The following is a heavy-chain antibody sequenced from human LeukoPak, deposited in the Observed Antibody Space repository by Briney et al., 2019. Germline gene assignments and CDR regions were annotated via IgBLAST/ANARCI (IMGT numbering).Heavy chain of an antibody. Sequence: SETLSLTCTVSGGSISSGGYYWSWIRQPPGKGLEWIGYIYHSGSTYYNPSLKSRVTISVDRSKNQFSLKLSSVTAADTAVYYCARESYSSSSVWFDPWGQGTLVTVSS. D-gene: IGHD6-6*01. CDR2: IYHSGST. V-gene: IGHV4-30-2*01. CDR3: ARESYSSSSVWFDP. CDR1: GGSISSGGYY. J-gene: IGHJ5*02.